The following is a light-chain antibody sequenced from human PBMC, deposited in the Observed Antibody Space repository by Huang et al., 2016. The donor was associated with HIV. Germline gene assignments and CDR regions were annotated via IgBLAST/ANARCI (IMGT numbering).Light chain of an antibody. Sequence: IQLTQSPSSVSASEGDTVRITCRASQDISSWLAWYQQKPREAPTLLIHSTSILQIGVPSRFNGSGSGTDFFLTINSLRPDDFATYYCQQANMYPRSFGQGTRLDIK. CDR1: QDISSW. CDR3: QQANMYPRS. V-gene: IGKV1-12*01. CDR2: STS. J-gene: IGKJ5*01.